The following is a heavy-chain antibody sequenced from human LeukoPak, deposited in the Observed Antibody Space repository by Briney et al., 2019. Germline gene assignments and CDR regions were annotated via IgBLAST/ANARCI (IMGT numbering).Heavy chain of an antibody. J-gene: IGHJ6*03. D-gene: IGHD6-19*01. CDR3: ARVIAVAGYYYYYYMDV. CDR2: INQDGTED. V-gene: IGHV3-7*01. Sequence: GGSLRLSCVASGFTFSSYWMSWVRQAPGKGLEWVANINQDGTEDYYVDSVKGRFTISRDNAKNSLYLQMNSLRAEDTAVYYCARVIAVAGYYYYYYMDVWGKGTTVTISS. CDR1: GFTFSSYW.